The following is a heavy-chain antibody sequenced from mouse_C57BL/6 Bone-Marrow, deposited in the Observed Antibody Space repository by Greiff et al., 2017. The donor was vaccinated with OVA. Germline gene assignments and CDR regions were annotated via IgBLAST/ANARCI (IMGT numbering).Heavy chain of an antibody. D-gene: IGHD6-1*01. Sequence: VQLQQPGAELVMPGASVKLSCKASGYTFTSYWMHWVKQRPGQGLEWIGEIDPSDSYTNYNQKFKGKSTLTVDKSSSTAYMQLSSLTSEDSAVYYCASSLAWFAYWGQGTLVTVSA. CDR1: GYTFTSYW. V-gene: IGHV1-69*01. J-gene: IGHJ3*01. CDR2: IDPSDSYT. CDR3: ASSLAWFAY.